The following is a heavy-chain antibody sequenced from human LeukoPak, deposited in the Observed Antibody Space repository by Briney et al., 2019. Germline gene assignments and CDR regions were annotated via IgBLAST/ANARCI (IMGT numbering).Heavy chain of an antibody. J-gene: IGHJ4*02. D-gene: IGHD3-3*01. Sequence: ASVKVSCKASGYTFTGYYMHWVRQAPGQGLEWMGWINPNSGGTNYAQKFQGRVTMTRDTSISTAYMELSRLRSDDTAVYYCARVNYDFWSGYYHHLDYWGQGTLVTVSS. CDR1: GYTFTGYY. V-gene: IGHV1-2*02. CDR3: ARVNYDFWSGYYHHLDY. CDR2: INPNSGGT.